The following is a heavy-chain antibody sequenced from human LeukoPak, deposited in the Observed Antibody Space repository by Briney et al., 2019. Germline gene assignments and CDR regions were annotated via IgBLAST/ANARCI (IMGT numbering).Heavy chain of an antibody. CDR2: IYHSGST. CDR3: ARGVVVPAASDITNWFDP. CDR1: GGSISSSNW. D-gene: IGHD2-2*01. V-gene: IGHV4-4*02. J-gene: IGHJ5*02. Sequence: PSGTLSLTCAVSGGSISSSNWWGWVRQPPGKGLEWIGEIYHSGSTNYNPSLKSRVTISVDKSKNQFSLKLSSVTAADTAVYYCARGVVVPAASDITNWFDPWGQGTLVTVSS.